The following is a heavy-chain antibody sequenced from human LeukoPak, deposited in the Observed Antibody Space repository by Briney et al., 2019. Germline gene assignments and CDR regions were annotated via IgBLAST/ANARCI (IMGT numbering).Heavy chain of an antibody. J-gene: IGHJ6*02. CDR3: ARGLLHYYYYYGMDV. CDR1: GGSISSYY. CDR2: IYYSGST. V-gene: IGHV4-59*12. Sequence: SETLSLTCTVSGGSISSYYWSWIRQPPGKGLEWIGYIYYSGSTYYNPSLKSRVTISVDTSKNQFSLKLSSVTAADTAVYYCARGLLHYYYYYGMDVWGQGTTVTVSS. D-gene: IGHD2-15*01.